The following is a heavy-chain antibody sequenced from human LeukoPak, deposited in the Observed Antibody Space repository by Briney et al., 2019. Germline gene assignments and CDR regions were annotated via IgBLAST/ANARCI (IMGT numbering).Heavy chain of an antibody. CDR3: ARSSSTGYTTYHYGMDV. Sequence: SETLSLTCSVSGGSISSYYWSWIRQPPGKGLEYIGYIYYSGSTNYNPSLKSRVTISVDTSKNQFSLKLSSVTAADTAVYYCARSSSTGYTTYHYGMDVWGQGTTVTVSS. V-gene: IGHV4-59*01. CDR2: IYYSGST. J-gene: IGHJ6*02. D-gene: IGHD3-22*01. CDR1: GGSISSYY.